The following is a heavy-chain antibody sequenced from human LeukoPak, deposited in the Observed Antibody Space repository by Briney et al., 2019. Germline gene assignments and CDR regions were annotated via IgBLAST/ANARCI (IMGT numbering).Heavy chain of an antibody. D-gene: IGHD2-2*01. CDR1: GFTFSSYS. CDR3: AREAGGGYCSSTSCYYYYYYMDV. CDR2: ISYDGSNK. Sequence: GGSLRLSCAASGFTFSSYSMNWVRQAPGKGLEWVAVISYDGSNKYYADSVKGRFTISRDNSKNTLYLQMNSLRAEDTAVYYCAREAGGGYCSSTSCYYYYYYMDVWGKGTTVTVSS. J-gene: IGHJ6*03. V-gene: IGHV3-30-3*01.